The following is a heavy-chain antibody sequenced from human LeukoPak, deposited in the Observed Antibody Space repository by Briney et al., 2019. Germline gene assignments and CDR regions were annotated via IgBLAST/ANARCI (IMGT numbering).Heavy chain of an antibody. J-gene: IGHJ3*02. D-gene: IGHD3-16*01. CDR2: INPNSGGT. V-gene: IGHV1-2*04. Sequence: ASVKVSCKASGYTFTGYYMHWVRQAPGQGLEWMGWINPNSGGTNYAQKFQGWVTMTRDTSISTAYMELSRLRSDDTAVYYCARDSYDDGDAFDIWGQGTMVTVSS. CDR1: GYTFTGYY. CDR3: ARDSYDDGDAFDI.